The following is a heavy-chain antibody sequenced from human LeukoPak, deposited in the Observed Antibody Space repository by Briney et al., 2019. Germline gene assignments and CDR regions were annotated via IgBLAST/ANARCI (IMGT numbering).Heavy chain of an antibody. J-gene: IGHJ4*02. CDR2: INYSGST. CDR3: ARARRRAVAGLPDY. CDR1: GGSISSSSYY. D-gene: IGHD6-19*01. V-gene: IGHV4-39*01. Sequence: SETLSLTCTVSGGSISSSSYYWGWIRQPPGKGLEWIGNINYSGSTYYNPSLKSRVTISVDTSKNQFSLKLSSVTAADTAVYHCARARRRAVAGLPDYWGQGTLVTVSS.